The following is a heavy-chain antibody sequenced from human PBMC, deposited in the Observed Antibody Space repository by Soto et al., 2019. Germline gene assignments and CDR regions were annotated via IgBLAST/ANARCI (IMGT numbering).Heavy chain of an antibody. D-gene: IGHD3-22*01. Sequence: SETLSLTCAVSGGSISSGGYSWSWIRQPPGKGLEWIGYIYHSGSTYYNPSLKSRVTISVDRSKNQFSLKLSSVTAADTAVYYYARARPYYYDSEFDYCGQGTLVTVSS. CDR3: ARARPYYYDSEFDY. V-gene: IGHV4-30-2*01. CDR2: IYHSGST. CDR1: GGSISSGGYS. J-gene: IGHJ4*02.